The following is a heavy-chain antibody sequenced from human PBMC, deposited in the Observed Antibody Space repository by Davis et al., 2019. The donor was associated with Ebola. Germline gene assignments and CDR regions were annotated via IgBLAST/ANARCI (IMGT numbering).Heavy chain of an antibody. D-gene: IGHD5-12*01. CDR3: AIATFGGYDLELPNY. V-gene: IGHV1-46*01. J-gene: IGHJ4*02. CDR1: GYTFTSYY. CDR2: INPSGGST. Sequence: ASVKVSCKASGYTFTSYYMHWVRQAPGQGLEWMGIINPSGGSTSYAQKFQGRVTMTRDTSTSTVYMELSSLRSEDTAVYYCAIATFGGYDLELPNYWGQGTLVTVSS.